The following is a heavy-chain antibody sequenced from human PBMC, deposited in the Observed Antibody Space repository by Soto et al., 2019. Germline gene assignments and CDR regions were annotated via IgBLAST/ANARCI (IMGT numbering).Heavy chain of an antibody. CDR2: IWYDGSNK. J-gene: IGHJ4*02. V-gene: IGHV3-33*01. D-gene: IGHD3-22*01. Sequence: GSLRLSCAASGFTFSSYGMHWVRQAPGKGLEWVAVIWYDGSNKYYADSVKGRFTISRDNSKNTLYLQMNSLRAEDTAVYYCARVVTPYYYDSSGYYTGPLDYWGQGTLVTVSS. CDR1: GFTFSSYG. CDR3: ARVVTPYYYDSSGYYTGPLDY.